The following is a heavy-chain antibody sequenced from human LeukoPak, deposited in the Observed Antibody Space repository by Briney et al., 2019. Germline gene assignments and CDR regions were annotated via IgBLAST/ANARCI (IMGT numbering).Heavy chain of an antibody. D-gene: IGHD2-21*02. CDR1: GGTFSSYA. Sequence: SVKVSCKASGGTFSSYAISWVRQAPGQGLEWMGGIIPIFGTANYAQKFQGRVTITADKSTSTAYMELSSLRSEDTAVYYCARVNCGGDCYSDYYYYYMDVWGKGTTVTISS. CDR3: ARVNCGGDCYSDYYYYYMDV. J-gene: IGHJ6*03. CDR2: IIPIFGTA. V-gene: IGHV1-69*06.